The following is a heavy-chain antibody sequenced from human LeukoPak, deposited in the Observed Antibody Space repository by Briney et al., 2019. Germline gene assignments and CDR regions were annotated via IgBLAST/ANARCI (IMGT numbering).Heavy chain of an antibody. J-gene: IGHJ5*02. CDR2: ITPSGDYT. V-gene: IGHV1-46*01. CDR3: AREWPHTFRFDP. D-gene: IGHD5-12*01. CDR1: GYTFTSYY. Sequence: GASVKVSCKASGYTFTSYYIHWVRQAPGQGLEYLGIITPSGDYTSYAQKFQGRVTMTRDTSTSTVYMELSSLRSDDTAMYYCAREWPHTFRFDPWGQGTLVTV.